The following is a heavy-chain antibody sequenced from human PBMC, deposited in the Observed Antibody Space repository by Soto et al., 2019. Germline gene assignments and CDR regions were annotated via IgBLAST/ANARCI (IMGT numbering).Heavy chain of an antibody. D-gene: IGHD4-17*01. CDR3: ARGRSGAVTTYWNYYYGMDV. J-gene: IGHJ6*02. CDR2: MNPNSGNT. CDR1: GYTFTSYD. V-gene: IGHV1-8*01. Sequence: WASVKVSCKASGYTFTSYDINWVRQATGQGLEWMGWMNPNSGNTGYAQKFQGRVTMTRNTSISTAYMELSSLRSEDTAVYYCARGRSGAVTTYWNYYYGMDVWGQGTTVTVSS.